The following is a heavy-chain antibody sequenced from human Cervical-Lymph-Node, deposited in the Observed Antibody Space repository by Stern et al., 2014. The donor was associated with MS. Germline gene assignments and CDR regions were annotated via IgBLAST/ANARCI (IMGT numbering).Heavy chain of an antibody. CDR1: GFSLTTTGIR. Sequence: QVTLKESGPALVRPTQTLTLTCTFSGFSLTTTGIRVSWIRQPPGKALEWLARIDWDDSTFSSTSLRTRLIISKDTSKNQVVLTMTNVDPADTATYYCARTPTYRFAFDVWGQGTVVIVSS. V-gene: IGHV2-70*04. J-gene: IGHJ3*01. CDR2: IDWDDST. CDR3: ARTPTYRFAFDV. D-gene: IGHD3-10*01.